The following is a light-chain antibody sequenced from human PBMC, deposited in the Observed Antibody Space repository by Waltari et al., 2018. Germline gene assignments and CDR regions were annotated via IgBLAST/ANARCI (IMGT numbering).Light chain of an antibody. Sequence: EIMLTQSPGTPSLSPGERATLYCRASQSISKYLAWYQQKPGQAPRLIIYDASVRATGIADRFSGSGSGPGFSLTISRLEPEDCAVYYCQKYGTLPAPFGQGTKVEIQ. CDR1: QSISKY. V-gene: IGKV3-20*01. CDR2: DAS. J-gene: IGKJ1*01. CDR3: QKYGTLPAP.